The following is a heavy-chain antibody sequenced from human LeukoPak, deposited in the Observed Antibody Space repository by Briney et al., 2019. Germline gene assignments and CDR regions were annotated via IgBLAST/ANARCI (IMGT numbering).Heavy chain of an antibody. CDR2: IYYSGST. CDR3: ARDRGDSYGYWYFDL. D-gene: IGHD5-18*01. CDR1: GGSISSYY. J-gene: IGHJ2*01. Sequence: SETLSLTCTVSGGSISSYYWSWIRQPPGKGLEWIGYIYYSGSTNYNPSLKSRVTISVDSSKNQFSLKLSSVTAVDTAVYYCARDRGDSYGYWYFDLWGRGTLVTVSS. V-gene: IGHV4-59*01.